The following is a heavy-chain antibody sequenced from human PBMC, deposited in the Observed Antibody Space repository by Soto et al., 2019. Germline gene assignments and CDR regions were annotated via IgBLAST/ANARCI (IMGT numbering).Heavy chain of an antibody. CDR1: GGSFSGYY. V-gene: IGHV4-34*01. Sequence: SETLSLTCAVYGGSFSGYYWSWIRQPPGKGLEWIGEINHSGSTNYNPSLKSRVTISVDTSKNQFSLKLSSVTAADTAVYYWASSYRRPRVTMVRGVIISQGRDYYGMDVWGQGTTVTVSS. J-gene: IGHJ6*02. D-gene: IGHD3-10*01. CDR2: INHSGST. CDR3: ASSYRRPRVTMVRGVIISQGRDYYGMDV.